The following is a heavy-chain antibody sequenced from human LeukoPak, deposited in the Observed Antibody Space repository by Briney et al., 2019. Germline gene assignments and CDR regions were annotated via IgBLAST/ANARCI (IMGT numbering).Heavy chain of an antibody. CDR3: ARDRFGGWYALFDY. J-gene: IGHJ4*02. CDR1: GYSINSGYY. Sequence: PSETLSLTCTVSGYSINSGYYWGWIRQPPGKGLEWIANIYHSGSTYNNPSLKSRVTISVDTSKNQFSLKLSSVTAADTAVYYCARDRFGGWYALFDYWGQGTLVTVSS. D-gene: IGHD6-19*01. V-gene: IGHV4-38-2*02. CDR2: IYHSGST.